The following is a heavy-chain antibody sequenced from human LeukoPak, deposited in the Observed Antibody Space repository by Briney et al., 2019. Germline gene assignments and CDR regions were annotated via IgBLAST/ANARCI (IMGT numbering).Heavy chain of an antibody. Sequence: GGSLRLSCAASGFTFGNYGMSWVRQAPGKGLEWVCGLNWNGGSTGYADSVEGRFTISRDNAKNSQYLQMSSLRVEDTALYYCARAQTYGDSRLLLDYWGQGTLVTVSS. J-gene: IGHJ4*02. CDR3: ARAQTYGDSRLLLDY. V-gene: IGHV3-20*04. D-gene: IGHD4-17*01. CDR2: LNWNGGST. CDR1: GFTFGNYG.